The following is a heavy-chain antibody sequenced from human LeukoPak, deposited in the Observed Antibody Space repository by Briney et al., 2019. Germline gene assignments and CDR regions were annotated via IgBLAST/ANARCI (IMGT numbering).Heavy chain of an antibody. V-gene: IGHV3-66*02. J-gene: IGHJ4*02. D-gene: IGHD6-19*01. Sequence: SGGSLRLSCAASGFTVSSNYMSWVRQAPGKGLEWVSVIYSGGSTYYADSVKGRFTISRDDSKNTLYLQMNSLRAEDTAVYYCARSQGPSGWYSYWGQGTLVTVSS. CDR2: IYSGGST. CDR1: GFTVSSNY. CDR3: ARSQGPSGWYSY.